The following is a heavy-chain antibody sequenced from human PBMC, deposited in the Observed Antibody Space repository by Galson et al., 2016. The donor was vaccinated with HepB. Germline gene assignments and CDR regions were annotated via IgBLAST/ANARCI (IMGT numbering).Heavy chain of an antibody. CDR1: GFTFNTYA. D-gene: IGHD2-15*01. Sequence: SLRLSCATSGFTFNTYAMNWVRQAPGKELEWVSTISGSGGTTYYADSVKGRFTISRDNSENTLYLQMNSLRAEATGVYYCAKDKVLAADYWGQGTLVTVSS. J-gene: IGHJ4*02. CDR3: AKDKVLAADY. V-gene: IGHV3-23*01. CDR2: ISGSGGTT.